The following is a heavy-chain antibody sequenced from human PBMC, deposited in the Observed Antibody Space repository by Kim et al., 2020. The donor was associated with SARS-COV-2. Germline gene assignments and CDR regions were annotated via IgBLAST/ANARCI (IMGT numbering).Heavy chain of an antibody. CDR1: GFTFSSYA. J-gene: IGHJ6*02. CDR3: AKQFTHYYYYGMDV. Sequence: GGSLRLSCAASGFTFSSYAMSWVRQAPGKGLEWVSAISGSGGSTYYADSVKGRFTISRDNSKNTLYLQMNSLRAEDTAVYYCAKQFTHYYYYGMDVWGQGTTVTVSS. CDR2: ISGSGGST. V-gene: IGHV3-23*01.